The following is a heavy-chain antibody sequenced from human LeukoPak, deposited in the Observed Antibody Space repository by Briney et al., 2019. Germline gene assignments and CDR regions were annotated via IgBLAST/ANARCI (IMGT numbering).Heavy chain of an antibody. CDR2: ISSSSSTI. J-gene: IGHJ6*02. V-gene: IGHV3-48*04. Sequence: GGSLRLSCAASGFTFSSYSMNWVRQAPGKGLEWVSYISSSSSTIYYADSVKGRFTISRDNAKNSLYLQMNSLRAEDTALYYCAKDMGPPYGDYRSDYYYYGMDVWGQGTTVTVSS. D-gene: IGHD4-17*01. CDR3: AKDMGPPYGDYRSDYYYYGMDV. CDR1: GFTFSSYS.